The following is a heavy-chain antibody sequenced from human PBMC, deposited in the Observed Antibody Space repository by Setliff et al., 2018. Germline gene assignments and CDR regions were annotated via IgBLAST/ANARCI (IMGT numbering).Heavy chain of an antibody. Sequence: SETLSLTCTVSGDSISSGDYFWSWIRQPPGKGLEWIAYIYHSGSTYYNPSLKSRVTMSVDTSKNQFSLHLTSVTAADTAVYYCAREVGTSTSSDAFDVWGQGMMVTVSS. D-gene: IGHD1-26*01. CDR3: AREVGTSTSSDAFDV. CDR1: GDSISSGDYF. J-gene: IGHJ3*01. CDR2: IYHSGST. V-gene: IGHV4-30-4*08.